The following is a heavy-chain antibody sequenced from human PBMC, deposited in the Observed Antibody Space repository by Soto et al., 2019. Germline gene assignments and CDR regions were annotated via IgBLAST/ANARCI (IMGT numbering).Heavy chain of an antibody. CDR2: IFYSGST. CDR1: GGSISSSSYY. J-gene: IGHJ5*02. CDR3: ARAYCSGGSCWAWSSWFDP. V-gene: IGHV4-39*07. Sequence: PSETLSLTCTVSGGSISSSSYYWGWIRQPPGKGLEWIGSIFYSGSTYYNPSLKSRVTISVDRSKNQFSLKLSSVTAADTAVYYCARAYCSGGSCWAWSSWFDPWGQGTLVTVSS. D-gene: IGHD2-15*01.